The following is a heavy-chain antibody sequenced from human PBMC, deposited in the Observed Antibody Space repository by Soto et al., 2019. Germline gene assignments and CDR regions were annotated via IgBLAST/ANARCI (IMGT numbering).Heavy chain of an antibody. J-gene: IGHJ6*02. CDR1: GGSISSGRYY. CDR2: IYYSGST. Sequence: TLSLPFTVSGGSISSGRYYWSWIRQHPGKGLEWIVYIYYSGSTYYNPSLKSRVTISVDTSKNQFSLKLSSVTAADTAVYYCARDNMVSLGGMDVWGQGTTVTVSS. CDR3: ARDNMVSLGGMDV. D-gene: IGHD2-8*01. V-gene: IGHV4-31*03.